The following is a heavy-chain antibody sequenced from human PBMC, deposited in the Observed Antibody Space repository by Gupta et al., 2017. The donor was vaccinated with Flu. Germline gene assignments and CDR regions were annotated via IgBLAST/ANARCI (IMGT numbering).Heavy chain of an antibody. Sequence: GKGLEWVSCISSSGSYIYYADSVKGRFTISRDNTKNSLYLQMNSLRDEDTAVYYCAREFSPTNAYAAYYYIDVWGKGTTVTVSS. D-gene: IGHD2-21*01. V-gene: IGHV3-21*01. CDR2: ISSSGSYI. CDR3: AREFSPTNAYAAYYYIDV. J-gene: IGHJ6*03.